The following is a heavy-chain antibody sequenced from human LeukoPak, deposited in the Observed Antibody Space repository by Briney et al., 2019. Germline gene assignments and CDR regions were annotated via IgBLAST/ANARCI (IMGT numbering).Heavy chain of an antibody. CDR3: ARGPNYDFWSGYFDY. J-gene: IGHJ4*02. V-gene: IGHV1-3*03. D-gene: IGHD3-3*01. CDR1: GYTFTRYA. Sequence: ASVKVSCKASGYTFTRYAMHWVRQAPGHRLEGMGWINAGNGNTKYSQEFQGRVTITRDTSASTDYMELSSLRSEDRAVYYCARGPNYDFWSGYFDYWGQGTLVTVSS. CDR2: INAGNGNT.